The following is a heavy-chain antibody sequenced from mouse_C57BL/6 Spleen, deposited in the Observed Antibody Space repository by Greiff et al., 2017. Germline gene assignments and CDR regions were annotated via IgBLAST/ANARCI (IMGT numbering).Heavy chain of an antibody. CDR2: IHPNSGST. CDR3: ASYDGYVPWFAY. D-gene: IGHD2-3*01. Sequence: QVQLQQPGAELVKPGASVKLSCKASGYTFTSYWMHWVKQRPGQGLEWIGMIHPNSGSTNYNEKFKSKATLTVDKSSSTAYMQLSSLTSEDSAVFDCASYDGYVPWFAYWGQGTLVTVSA. J-gene: IGHJ3*01. V-gene: IGHV1-64*01. CDR1: GYTFTSYW.